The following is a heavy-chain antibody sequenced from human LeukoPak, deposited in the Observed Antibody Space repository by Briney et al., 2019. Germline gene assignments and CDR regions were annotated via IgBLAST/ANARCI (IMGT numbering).Heavy chain of an antibody. CDR3: ATSDTVSTYNWFDP. J-gene: IGHJ5*02. V-gene: IGHV4-39*01. CDR1: GGSISSNTYF. CDR2: IRYSGST. Sequence: WETLSLTCTVSGGSISSNTYFWGWIRRPPGKGLEWIGSIRYSGSTYYNPSLKSRVTISVDTSKNQISLNLSSLTAADTAVYYCATSDTVSTYNWFDPWGQGTLVAVS. D-gene: IGHD5/OR15-5a*01.